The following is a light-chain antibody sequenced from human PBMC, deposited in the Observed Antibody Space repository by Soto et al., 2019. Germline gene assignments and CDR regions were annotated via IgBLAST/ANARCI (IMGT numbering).Light chain of an antibody. CDR3: CSYAGSKTYV. CDR2: EGS. Sequence: QSVLTQPASVSGSPGQSITISCAGTSSDVGSYDLVSWYQQHPGKAPKLMIYEGSKRPSGVSNRFSGSKSGNTASLTISGLQAEDEADYYCCSYAGSKTYVLGTGTKVTVL. CDR1: SSDVGSYDL. J-gene: IGLJ1*01. V-gene: IGLV2-23*01.